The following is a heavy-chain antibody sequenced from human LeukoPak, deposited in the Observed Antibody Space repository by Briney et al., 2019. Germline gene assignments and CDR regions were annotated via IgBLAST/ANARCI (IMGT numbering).Heavy chain of an antibody. J-gene: IGHJ4*02. CDR3: AKDYGAKLSYYDSSGPPFDY. CDR2: ISGSGDST. CDR1: GFTFNTYA. V-gene: IGHV3-23*01. Sequence: TGGSLRLSCAASGFTFNTYAMIWVRQAPGKGLEWVSSISGSGDSTDYADAVRGRFTMSRDNSKNTLYLQMNSLRAEDTALYYCAKDYGAKLSYYDSSGPPFDYWGQGTLVTVSS. D-gene: IGHD3-22*01.